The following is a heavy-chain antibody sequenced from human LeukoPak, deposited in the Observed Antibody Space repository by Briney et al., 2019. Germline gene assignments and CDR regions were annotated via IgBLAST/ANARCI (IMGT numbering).Heavy chain of an antibody. D-gene: IGHD6-13*01. J-gene: IGHJ4*02. CDR2: IRYDGSDK. CDR1: GFAFNMYA. V-gene: IGHV3-30*02. Sequence: GGSLRLSCAASGFAFNMYAMHWVRQAPGKGLEWVAFIRYDGSDKYYADSVKGRFTISRDNSKNALYLQMNSLRADDTAVYYCAKERDSSSWSDYWGQGTLVTVSS. CDR3: AKERDSSSWSDY.